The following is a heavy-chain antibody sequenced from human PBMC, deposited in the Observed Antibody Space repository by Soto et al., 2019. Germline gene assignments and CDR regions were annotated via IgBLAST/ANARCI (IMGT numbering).Heavy chain of an antibody. D-gene: IGHD3-10*01. CDR2: IYYSGST. V-gene: IGHV4-61*01. Sequence: SETLSLTCTVSGGSVSSGSYYWSWIRQPPGKGLEWIGYIYYSGSTNYNPSLKSRVTISVDTSKNQFSLKLSSVTAADTAVYHCARESRESGFDYWGQGTLVTVSS. J-gene: IGHJ4*02. CDR1: GGSVSSGSYY. CDR3: ARESRESGFDY.